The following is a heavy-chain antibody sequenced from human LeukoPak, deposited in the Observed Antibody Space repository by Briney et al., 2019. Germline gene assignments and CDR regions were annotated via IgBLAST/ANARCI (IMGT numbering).Heavy chain of an antibody. D-gene: IGHD6-19*01. CDR2: IYTSGST. J-gene: IGHJ4*02. Sequence: SQTLSLTCTVSGGSISSGSYYWSWLRQPAGKGLEWIGRIYTSGSTNYNPSLKSRVTISVDTSKNQFSLKLSSVTAADTAVYYCARRGAVYYFDYWGQGTLVTVSS. CDR1: GGSISSGSYY. V-gene: IGHV4-61*02. CDR3: ARRGAVYYFDY.